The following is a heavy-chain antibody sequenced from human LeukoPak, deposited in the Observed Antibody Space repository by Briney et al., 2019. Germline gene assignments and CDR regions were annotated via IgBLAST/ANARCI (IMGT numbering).Heavy chain of an antibody. Sequence: GGSLRLSCAASGFTFSNAWMSWVRQAPGKGLEWVGRTKSISEGGKTDYAAPVQGRFTISRDDSKNTLFLQVNSLKTEDTAVYFCTTNPGAQDYWGQGTLVTVSS. CDR2: TKSISEGGKT. D-gene: IGHD2-8*02. CDR3: TTNPGAQDY. CDR1: GFTFSNAW. V-gene: IGHV3-15*01. J-gene: IGHJ4*02.